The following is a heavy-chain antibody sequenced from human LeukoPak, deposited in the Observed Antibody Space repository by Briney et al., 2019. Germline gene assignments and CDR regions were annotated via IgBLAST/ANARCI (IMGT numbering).Heavy chain of an antibody. CDR2: IYYSGST. CDR3: ARRGGWSDIYLDY. CDR1: VGSISSYY. J-gene: IGHJ4*02. V-gene: IGHV4-59*08. D-gene: IGHD6-19*01. Sequence: SETLSLTCTVSVGSISSYYWSWIRQPPGKGLEWIGYIYYSGSTNYNPSLKSRVTISVDTSKNQFSLKLSSVTAADTAVYYCARRGGWSDIYLDYWGQGTLVTVSS.